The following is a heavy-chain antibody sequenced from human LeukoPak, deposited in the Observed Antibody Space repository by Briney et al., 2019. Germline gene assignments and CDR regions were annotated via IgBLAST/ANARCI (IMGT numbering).Heavy chain of an antibody. D-gene: IGHD6-19*01. Sequence: SETLSLTCTVSGGSISSYYWSWIRQPPGKGLDWIGYIYYSGSTNYNPSLKSRVTISVDTSKNQFSLKLSSVTAADTAVYYCARRHSSGWYGGAFDIWGQGTMVTVSS. CDR1: GGSISSYY. J-gene: IGHJ3*02. CDR2: IYYSGST. CDR3: ARRHSSGWYGGAFDI. V-gene: IGHV4-59*01.